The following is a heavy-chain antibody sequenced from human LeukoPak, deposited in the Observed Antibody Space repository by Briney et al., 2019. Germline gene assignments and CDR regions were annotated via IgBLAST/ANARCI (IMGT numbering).Heavy chain of an antibody. V-gene: IGHV3-7*05. D-gene: IGHD3-22*01. J-gene: IGHJ4*02. Sequence: PGGSLRLSCAASGFTFSSYWMSWVRQAPGKGLEWVANIKQDGSEEYYVDSVKGRFTISRDNAKNSLYLQMNSLRAEDTAVYYCASRSSSGSFDYWGQGTLVTVSS. CDR1: GFTFSSYW. CDR2: IKQDGSEE. CDR3: ASRSSSGSFDY.